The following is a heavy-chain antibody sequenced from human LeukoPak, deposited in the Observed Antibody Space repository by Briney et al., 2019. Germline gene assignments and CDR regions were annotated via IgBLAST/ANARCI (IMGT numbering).Heavy chain of an antibody. CDR1: GFTFSDYY. J-gene: IGHJ6*02. CDR3: ARVPIYSSSWYSYYYYGMDV. CDR2: ISSSGSTI. Sequence: PGGSLRLSCAASGFTFSDYYMSWIRQAPGKGLEWVSYISSSGSTIYYADSVKGRFTISRDNAKNSLYLQMNSLRAEDTAVYYCARVPIYSSSWYSYYYYGMDVWGQGTTVTVSS. V-gene: IGHV3-11*01. D-gene: IGHD6-13*01.